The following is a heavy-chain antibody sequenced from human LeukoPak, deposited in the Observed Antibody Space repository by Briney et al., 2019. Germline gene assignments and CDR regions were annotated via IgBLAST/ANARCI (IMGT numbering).Heavy chain of an antibody. Sequence: GESLKISCKGSGYSFTSYWIGWVRQMPGKGLEWMGIIYPGDSNTRYSPSFQGQVTISADKSISTAYLQWSSLKASDTAVYYCARGYYRGTYYYYYYMDVWGKGTTVTVSS. V-gene: IGHV5-51*01. CDR2: IYPGDSNT. CDR3: ARGYYRGTYYYYYYMDV. J-gene: IGHJ6*03. D-gene: IGHD2/OR15-2a*01. CDR1: GYSFTSYW.